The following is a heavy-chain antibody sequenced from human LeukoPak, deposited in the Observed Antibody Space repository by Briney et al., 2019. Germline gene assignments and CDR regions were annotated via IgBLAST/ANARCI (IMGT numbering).Heavy chain of an antibody. D-gene: IGHD6-19*01. Sequence: GASVKVCCKAAGYTFTCYDFNWVRQANGPGIEWMGWMNPNSGNTGYAQKFQGRVTMTRNTSISTAYMELSSLKSEDTAVYYCARGPLAVDDYWGQGALVTVSS. CDR1: GYTFTCYD. V-gene: IGHV1-8*01. CDR2: MNPNSGNT. CDR3: ARGPLAVDDY. J-gene: IGHJ4*02.